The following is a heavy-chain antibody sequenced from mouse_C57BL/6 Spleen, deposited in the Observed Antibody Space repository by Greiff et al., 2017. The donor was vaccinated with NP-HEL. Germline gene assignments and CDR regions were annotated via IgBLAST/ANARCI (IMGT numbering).Heavy chain of an antibody. CDR2: ISSGSSTI. CDR1: GFTFSDYG. J-gene: IGHJ4*01. D-gene: IGHD2-10*02. CDR3: ARRYGNYRGDAMDY. Sequence: EVKLVESGGGLVKPGGSLKLSCAASGFTFSDYGMHWVRQAPEKGLEWVAYISSGSSTIYYADTVKGRFTISRDNAKNTLFLQMTSLRSEDTAMYYCARRYGNYRGDAMDYWGQGTSVTVSS. V-gene: IGHV5-17*01.